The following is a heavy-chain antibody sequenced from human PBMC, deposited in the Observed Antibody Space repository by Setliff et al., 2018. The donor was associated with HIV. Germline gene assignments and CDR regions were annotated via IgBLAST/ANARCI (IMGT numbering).Heavy chain of an antibody. CDR3: AKPTNGFYPRAFDT. CDR2: VHVGGGRT. CDR1: GFTFSKYD. J-gene: IGHJ3*02. V-gene: IGHV3-23*01. D-gene: IGHD2-2*03. Sequence: GGSLRLSCATSGFTFSKYDMNWVRQAPGQRPEWVSVVHVGGGRTDYADSVRGRFVISRDDSKNMLYLQMSGLRGDDTAMYYCAKPTNGFYPRAFDTWGPGTMVTVSS.